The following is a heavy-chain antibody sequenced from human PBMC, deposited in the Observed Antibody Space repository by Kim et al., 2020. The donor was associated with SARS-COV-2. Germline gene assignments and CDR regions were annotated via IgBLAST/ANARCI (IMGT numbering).Heavy chain of an antibody. CDR1: GFTFSSYE. Sequence: GGSLRLSCAASGFTFSSYEMNWVRQAPGKGLEWVSYISSSGSTIYYADSVKGRFTISRDNAKNSLYLQMNSLRAEDTAVYYCATFFEGTAMVPSAFDYWGQGTLVTVSS. D-gene: IGHD5-18*01. J-gene: IGHJ4*02. CDR3: ATFFEGTAMVPSAFDY. V-gene: IGHV3-48*03. CDR2: ISSSGSTI.